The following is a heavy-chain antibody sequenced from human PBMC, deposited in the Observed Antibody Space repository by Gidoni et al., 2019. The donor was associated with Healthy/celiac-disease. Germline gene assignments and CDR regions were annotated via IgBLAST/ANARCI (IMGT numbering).Heavy chain of an antibody. J-gene: IGHJ6*02. CDR3: ARLTSIGYSSRQRLGYYYGMDV. V-gene: IGHV4-34*01. CDR2: INHSGST. D-gene: IGHD6-19*01. Sequence: QVQLQQWGAGLLKPSETLSLTCAVYGGSFSGYYGSWIRQPPGKGLEWIGEINHSGSTNYNPSLKSRVTISVDTSKNQFSLKLSSVTAADTAVYYCARLTSIGYSSRQRLGYYYGMDVWGQGTTVTVSS. CDR1: GGSFSGYY.